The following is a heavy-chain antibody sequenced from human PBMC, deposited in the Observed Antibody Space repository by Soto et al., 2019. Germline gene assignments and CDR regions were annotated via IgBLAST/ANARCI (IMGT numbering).Heavy chain of an antibody. D-gene: IGHD3-3*01. CDR3: ANLDFTFGPSDVFDI. Sequence: PGESLKISCKGSGYRFSDYWIFWVRQTPGKGLEWMGRIDPSDSYITYSPSFQGHVIISADKSINSAFLTWTSLKASDSAIYYCANLDFTFGPSDVFDIRGRGTTVTVSS. J-gene: IGHJ3*02. V-gene: IGHV5-10-1*01. CDR1: GYRFSDYW. CDR2: IDPSDSYI.